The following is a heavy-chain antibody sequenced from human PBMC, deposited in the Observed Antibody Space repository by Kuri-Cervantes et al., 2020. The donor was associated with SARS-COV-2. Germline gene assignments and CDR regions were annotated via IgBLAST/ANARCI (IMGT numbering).Heavy chain of an antibody. CDR1: GFTFRSYG. J-gene: IGHJ4*02. Sequence: LSLTCSASGFTFRSYGMNLVRPAPGKGLEWVSSISSSSSYIYYADSVKGRFTISRDNAKNSLYLQINRLRAEDTAVYYWSRDGRVYSSSWQPSYYWGQGTLVTVSS. D-gene: IGHD6-13*01. V-gene: IGHV3-21*01. CDR3: SRDGRVYSSSWQPSYY. CDR2: ISSSSSYI.